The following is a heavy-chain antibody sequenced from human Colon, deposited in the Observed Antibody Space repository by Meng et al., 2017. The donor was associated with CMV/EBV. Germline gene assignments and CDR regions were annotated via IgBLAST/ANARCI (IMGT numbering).Heavy chain of an antibody. V-gene: IGHV3-9*01. D-gene: IGHD3-22*01. CDR1: GFTFDDFA. CDR2: ISWNSGTI. CDR3: AKDLMSSSFYYFDS. J-gene: IGHJ4*02. Sequence: SLKISCAASGFTFDDFAMHWVRQAPGKGLEWVSGISWNSGTIDYADSVKGRFTISRDNAKNSLFLQMNSLRAEDTALYYCAKDLMSSSFYYFDSWGQGTPVTRLL.